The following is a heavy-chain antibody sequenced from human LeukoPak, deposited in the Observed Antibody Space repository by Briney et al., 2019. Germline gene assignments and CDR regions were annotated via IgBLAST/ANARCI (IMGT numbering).Heavy chain of an antibody. V-gene: IGHV3-49*03. CDR2: IRSKAYGGTT. CDR3: SRGRANSPFDY. Sequence: GGSLRLSCTASGFTFGDYTMTWFRQAPGKGLEWVGFIRSKAYGGTTEDAASVKGRFTISRDDSKSIAYLQMNSLKTEDTAVYYWSRGRANSPFDYWGHGTLVTVSS. J-gene: IGHJ4*01. CDR1: GFTFGDYT. D-gene: IGHD1-1*01.